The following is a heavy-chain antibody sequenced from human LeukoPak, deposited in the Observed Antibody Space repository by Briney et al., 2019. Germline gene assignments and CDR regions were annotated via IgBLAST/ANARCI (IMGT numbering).Heavy chain of an antibody. D-gene: IGHD3-10*01. J-gene: IGHJ4*02. CDR1: GFTFSSYA. V-gene: IGHV3-23*01. Sequence: GGSLRLSCAASGFTFSSYAMSWVRQAPGKGLEWVSAISGSGGSTYYADSVKGRFTISRDNSKNTLYLQMNSLRAEDTAVYYCAKGQLLWFGELPSYFDYWGQGTLVTVSS. CDR3: AKGQLLWFGELPSYFDY. CDR2: ISGSGGST.